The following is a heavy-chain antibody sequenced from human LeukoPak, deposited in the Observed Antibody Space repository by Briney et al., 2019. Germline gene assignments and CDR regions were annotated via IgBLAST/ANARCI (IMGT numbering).Heavy chain of an antibody. D-gene: IGHD5-12*01. CDR2: ISSDGSNT. CDR3: AREATL. V-gene: IGHV3-74*01. CDR1: GFTVSSFW. Sequence: PGGSLRLSCAASGFTVSSFWMHWVRKAPGKGLVWVSRISSDGSNTYYADSVKGRFTISRDNSKNTLYLQMNSLRAEDTAVYYCAREATLWGQGTLVTVSS. J-gene: IGHJ4*02.